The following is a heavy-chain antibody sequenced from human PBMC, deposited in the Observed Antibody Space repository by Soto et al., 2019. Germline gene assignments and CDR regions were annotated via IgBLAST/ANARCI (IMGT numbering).Heavy chain of an antibody. CDR2: ISWNSGSI. V-gene: IGHV3-9*01. D-gene: IGHD3-10*01. Sequence: DVQLVESGGGLVQPGRSLRLSCAASGFTFDDYAMHWVRQAPGKGLEWVSGISWNSGSIGYADSVKGRFTISRDNAKNSLDLQMNSRRAEDTALYYCAKARRPTGSYLDYFDYWGQGTLVTVSS. CDR3: AKARRPTGSYLDYFDY. CDR1: GFTFDDYA. J-gene: IGHJ4*02.